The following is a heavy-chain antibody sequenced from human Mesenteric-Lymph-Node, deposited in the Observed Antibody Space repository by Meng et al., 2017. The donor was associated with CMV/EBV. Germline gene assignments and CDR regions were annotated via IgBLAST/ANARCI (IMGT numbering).Heavy chain of an antibody. Sequence: ASVKVSCKASGYTFTSYHISWVRQAPGQGLEWMGWISGYNGKTNYAQKLQGRVTMTTDTSTSTASMELRNLRSDDTAVYYCARGTIHCGGDCFDYWGQGTLVTVSS. CDR1: GYTFTSYH. J-gene: IGHJ4*02. V-gene: IGHV1-18*01. CDR2: ISGYNGKT. D-gene: IGHD2-21*01. CDR3: ARGTIHCGGDCFDY.